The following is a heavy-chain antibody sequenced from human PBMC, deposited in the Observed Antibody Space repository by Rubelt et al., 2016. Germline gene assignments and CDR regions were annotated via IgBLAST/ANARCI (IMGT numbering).Heavy chain of an antibody. J-gene: IGHJ3*02. CDR2: IIPILGIA. D-gene: IGHD3-22*01. Sequence: QVQLVQSGAEVKKPGSSVKVSCKASGGTFSSYAISWVRQAPGQGLEWMGRIIPILGIANYAQKFQGRVTITADKSTSTAYRELSSLRSEDTAVYYCARDRLLDDSSGGYAFDIWGQGTMVTVSS. CDR3: ARDRLLDDSSGGYAFDI. CDR1: GGTFSSYA. V-gene: IGHV1-69*04.